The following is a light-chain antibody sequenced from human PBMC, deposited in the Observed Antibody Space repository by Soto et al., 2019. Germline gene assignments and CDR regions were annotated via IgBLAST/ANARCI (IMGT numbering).Light chain of an antibody. CDR3: SSYTTSITYV. CDR1: SSDVGSDNR. CDR2: GVN. J-gene: IGLJ1*01. V-gene: IGLV2-18*02. Sequence: QSALTQPPSVSGSPGQSVTISCTGTSSDVGSDNRVSWYQQLPGTAPTLIIYGVNNRPSGVPDRFSGSKSGNTASLFISGLQAEDEADYYCSSYTTSITYVFGTGTKVTVL.